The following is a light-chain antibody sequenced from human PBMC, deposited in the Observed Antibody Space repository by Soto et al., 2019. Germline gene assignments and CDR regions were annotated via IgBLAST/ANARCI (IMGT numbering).Light chain of an antibody. V-gene: IGLV6-57*04. Sequence: LTQPHSVSESPGKTLTISCTRSSGSIASNYVQWYQQRPGSAPTTVIYEDNQRPSGVPDRFSGSIDSSSNSASLTISGLKTEDEADYYCQSYDSNNQVFGGGTKLTVL. CDR2: EDN. J-gene: IGLJ3*02. CDR1: SGSIASNY. CDR3: QSYDSNNQV.